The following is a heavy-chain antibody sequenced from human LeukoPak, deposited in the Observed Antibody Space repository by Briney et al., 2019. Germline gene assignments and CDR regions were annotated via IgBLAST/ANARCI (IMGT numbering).Heavy chain of an antibody. J-gene: IGHJ4*02. D-gene: IGHD2-15*01. Sequence: PGGSLRLSCAASGFSFRSYGMHWVRQAPGKGLEWVAIIWYDGNNKYYADSVKGRFTISRDNSKNMLFLQMNCLRAEDTAVYYCARDPQYCSGGSCYSRYSFDYWGQGTLVTVSS. CDR3: ARDPQYCSGGSCYSRYSFDY. CDR1: GFSFRSYG. CDR2: IWYDGNNK. V-gene: IGHV3-33*01.